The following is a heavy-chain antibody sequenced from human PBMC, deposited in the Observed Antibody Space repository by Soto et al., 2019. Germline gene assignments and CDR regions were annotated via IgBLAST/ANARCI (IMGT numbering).Heavy chain of an antibody. CDR1: GFTFDDYA. V-gene: IGHV3-9*01. Sequence: EVQLVESGGGLVQPGRSLRLSCAASGFTFDDYAMHWVRQAPGKGLEWVSGISWNSGSIGYADSVKGRFTISRDNAKNSLYLQMNFLRAEDTALYYCAKGSGIAAAAPFDYWGQGTLVTVSS. CDR3: AKGSGIAAAAPFDY. J-gene: IGHJ4*02. CDR2: ISWNSGSI. D-gene: IGHD6-13*01.